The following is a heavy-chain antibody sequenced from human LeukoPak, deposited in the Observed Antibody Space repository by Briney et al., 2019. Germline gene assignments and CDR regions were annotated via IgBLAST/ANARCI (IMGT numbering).Heavy chain of an antibody. CDR3: AKEASASAADY. CDR2: ISFSGGST. V-gene: IGHV3-23*01. CDR1: GFTFSGSA. J-gene: IGHJ4*02. D-gene: IGHD2-2*01. Sequence: GGSLRLSCAASGFTFSGSAMSWVRQAPGKGLEWVSLISFSGGSTYYADSVKGRLTISRDNSKNTVYLQMNRLRAEDTAVYYCAKEASASAADYWGQGTLITVSS.